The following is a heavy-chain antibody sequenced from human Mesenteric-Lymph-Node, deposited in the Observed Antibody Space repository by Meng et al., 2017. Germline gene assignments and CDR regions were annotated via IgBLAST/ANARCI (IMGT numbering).Heavy chain of an antibody. CDR1: GGSVSSGSYY. Sequence: GSLRLSCTVSGGSVSSGSYYWSWIRQPPGKGLEWIGYIYYSGSTNYNPSLKSRVTISVDTSKNQFSLKLSSVTAADTAVYYCARRGPVAGLYYFDYWGQGTLVTVSS. CDR3: ARRGPVAGLYYFDY. D-gene: IGHD6-19*01. V-gene: IGHV4-61*01. CDR2: IYYSGST. J-gene: IGHJ4*02.